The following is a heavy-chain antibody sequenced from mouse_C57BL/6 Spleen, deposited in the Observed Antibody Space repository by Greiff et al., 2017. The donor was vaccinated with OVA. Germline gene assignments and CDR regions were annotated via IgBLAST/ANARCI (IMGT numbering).Heavy chain of an antibody. CDR3: ARTERTGTGGY. D-gene: IGHD4-1*01. V-gene: IGHV1-26*01. J-gene: IGHJ2*01. CDR2: INPNNGGT. Sequence: EVQLQQSGPELVKPGASVKISCKASGYTFTDYYMNWVKQSHGKSLEWIGDINPNNGGTSYNQKFKGKATLTVDKSSSTAYMELRSLTSEDSAVYYCARTERTGTGGYWGQGTTLTVSS. CDR1: GYTFTDYY.